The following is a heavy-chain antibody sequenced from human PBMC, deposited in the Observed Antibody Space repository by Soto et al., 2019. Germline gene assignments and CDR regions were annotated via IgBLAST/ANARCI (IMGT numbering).Heavy chain of an antibody. Sequence: SETLSLTCTVSGGSISSYYWSWIRQPPGKGLEWIGYIYYSGSTNYNPSLKSRVTISVDTSKNQFSLKLSSVTAADTAVYYCARGTGGVSWFGEFDPWGQGTLVTVSS. J-gene: IGHJ5*02. CDR2: IYYSGST. D-gene: IGHD3-10*01. CDR1: GGSISSYY. V-gene: IGHV4-59*01. CDR3: ARGTGGVSWFGEFDP.